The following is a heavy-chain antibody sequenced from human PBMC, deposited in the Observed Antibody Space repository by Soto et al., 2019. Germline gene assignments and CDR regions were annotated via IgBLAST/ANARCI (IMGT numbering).Heavy chain of an antibody. J-gene: IGHJ6*02. CDR1: GVTFSSYG. V-gene: IGHV3-33*01. Sequence: QVQLVESGGGVVQPGRSLRLSCAASGVTFSSYGMHWVRQAPGKGLEWVAVIWYDGSNKYYADSVKGRFTISRDNSKNTLYLQMNSLRAEDTAVYYCAREAHCSSTSCYISYYYYGMDVWGQGTTVPVSS. CDR2: IWYDGSNK. D-gene: IGHD2-2*02. CDR3: AREAHCSSTSCYISYYYYGMDV.